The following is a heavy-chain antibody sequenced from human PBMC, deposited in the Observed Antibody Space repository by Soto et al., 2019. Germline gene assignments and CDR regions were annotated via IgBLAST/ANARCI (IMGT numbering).Heavy chain of an antibody. J-gene: IGHJ5*01. CDR3: AREGRLHWFES. CDR1: GGSIRSGGYY. CDR2: IYYTGDA. V-gene: IGHV4-31*03. Sequence: SETLSLTCTVSGGSIRSGGYYCSWIRQHPGKGLEWIGYIYYTGDANANPALRSRVSMSVGRTKNQFFLNLRSVSAADTAVYFCAREGRLHWFESWGQGTLVTVSS.